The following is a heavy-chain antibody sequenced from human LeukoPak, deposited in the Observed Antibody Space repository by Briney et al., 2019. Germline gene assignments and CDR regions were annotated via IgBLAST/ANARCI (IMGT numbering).Heavy chain of an antibody. Sequence: SETLPLTCTVSGGSISSGGYYWSWIRQHPGKGLEWIGYIYYSGSTYYNPSLKSRVTISIDTSKNQFSLKLRSVTAADTAVYYCARANYYDGGYLPVVYPSDYWGQGILVTVSS. D-gene: IGHD3-22*01. CDR1: GGSISSGGYY. V-gene: IGHV4-31*03. J-gene: IGHJ4*02. CDR2: IYYSGST. CDR3: ARANYYDGGYLPVVYPSDY.